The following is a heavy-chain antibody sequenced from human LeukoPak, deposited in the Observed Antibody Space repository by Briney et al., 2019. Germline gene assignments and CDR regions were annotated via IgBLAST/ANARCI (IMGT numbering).Heavy chain of an antibody. CDR2: IYHSGST. V-gene: IGHV4-30-2*01. J-gene: IGHJ4*02. Sequence: SETLSHTCAVSGGSISSGGYSWSWIRQPPGKGLEWIGYIYHSGSTYYNPSLKSRVTISVDRSKNQFSLKLSSVTAADTAVYYCARGTDPTVTTGEVDYWGQGTLVTVSS. CDR1: GGSISSGGYS. D-gene: IGHD4-17*01. CDR3: ARGTDPTVTTGEVDY.